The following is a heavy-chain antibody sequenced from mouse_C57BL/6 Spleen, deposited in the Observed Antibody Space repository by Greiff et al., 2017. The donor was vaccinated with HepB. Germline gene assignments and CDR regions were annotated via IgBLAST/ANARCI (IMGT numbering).Heavy chain of an antibody. D-gene: IGHD3-1*01. V-gene: IGHV1-82*01. CDR1: GYAFSSSW. CDR2: IYPGDGDT. J-gene: IGHJ2*01. CDR3: AREEGLTFDY. Sequence: VQRVESGPELVKPGASVKISCKASGYAFSSSWMNWVKQRPGKGLEWIGRIYPGDGDTNYNGKFKGKATLTADKSSSTAYMQLSSLTSEDSAVYFCAREEGLTFDYWGQGTTLTVSS.